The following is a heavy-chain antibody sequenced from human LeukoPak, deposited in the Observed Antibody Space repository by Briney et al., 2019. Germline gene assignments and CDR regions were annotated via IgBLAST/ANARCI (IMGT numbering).Heavy chain of an antibody. CDR3: AREKNYYYGMDV. CDR2: LYSGGST. V-gene: IGHV3-53*01. Sequence: QPGGSLRLSCAASGFTVSSNYMSWVRQAPGKGLECVSVLYSGGSTYYADSVKGRFTIPRDNSKNTLYLQMNSLRAEDTAVYYCAREKNYYYGMDVWGQGTTVTVSS. J-gene: IGHJ6*02. CDR1: GFTVSSNY.